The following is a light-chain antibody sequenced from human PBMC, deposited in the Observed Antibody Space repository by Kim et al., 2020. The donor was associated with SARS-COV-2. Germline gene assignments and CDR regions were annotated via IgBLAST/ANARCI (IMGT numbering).Light chain of an antibody. CDR1: QSISSH. CDR2: AAS. V-gene: IGKV1-39*01. Sequence: DIQMTQSPSSLSASVGDRVTITCRTTQSISSHLNWYQQKPGRAPKLLISAASTLQGGVQSRFSGSGSETDFTLTISSLQPEDFATYFCQQGYISPFTFGPGTKVDIK. CDR3: QQGYISPFT. J-gene: IGKJ3*01.